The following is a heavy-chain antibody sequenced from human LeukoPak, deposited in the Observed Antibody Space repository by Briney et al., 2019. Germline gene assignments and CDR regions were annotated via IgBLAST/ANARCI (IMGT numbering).Heavy chain of an antibody. J-gene: IGHJ4*02. V-gene: IGHV3-23*01. CDR3: AKDPQLLWFGELWNYFDY. D-gene: IGHD3-10*01. CDR1: GFTFSSYA. Sequence: GGSLRLSCAASGFTFSSYAMSWVRQAPGKGLEWVSAISGSGGGTYYADSVKGRFTISRDNSKNTLYLQMNSLRAEDTAVYYCAKDPQLLWFGELWNYFDYWGQGTLVTVSP. CDR2: ISGSGGGT.